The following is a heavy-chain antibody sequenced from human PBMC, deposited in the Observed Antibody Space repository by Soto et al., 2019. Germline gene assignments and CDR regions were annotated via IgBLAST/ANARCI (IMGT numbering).Heavy chain of an antibody. D-gene: IGHD3-9*01. CDR3: VRDLGRYFRSGYMDL. Sequence: EVQLVESGGGLVKPGGSLRLSCTASGFAFNTYSMNWVRQAPGKGLEWVSPINADSTYIYYADSLRGRITISRDNAKDSLFLQMNSLRPDDTAVYYCVRDLGRYFRSGYMDLWGDGATVTVSS. CDR2: INADSTYI. V-gene: IGHV3-21*02. J-gene: IGHJ6*03. CDR1: GFAFNTYS.